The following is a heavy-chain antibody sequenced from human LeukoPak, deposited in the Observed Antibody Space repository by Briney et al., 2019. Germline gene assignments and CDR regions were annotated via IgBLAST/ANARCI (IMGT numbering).Heavy chain of an antibody. D-gene: IGHD6-13*01. J-gene: IGHJ6*02. CDR1: GFTFSSYW. CDR3: ARGQPPSYYDMDV. CDR2: INNDGSST. Sequence: GGSLRLSCGASGFTFSSYWMHWVRQAPGKGLVWVSHINNDGSSTTYADSVKGRFTISRDNAKNTLYLQMSSLRAEDTAVYYCARGQPPSYYDMDVWGQGTTVTVSS. V-gene: IGHV3-74*01.